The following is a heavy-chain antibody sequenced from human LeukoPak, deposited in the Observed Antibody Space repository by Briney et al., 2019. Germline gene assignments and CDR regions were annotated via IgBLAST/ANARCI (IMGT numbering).Heavy chain of an antibody. D-gene: IGHD4-23*01. CDR2: ISAYNGNT. CDR1: GYTFTSYG. J-gene: IGHJ4*02. CDR3: ARVATGGDYGGNNYYFDY. Sequence: ASVKVSCKASGYTFTSYGISWVRQAPGQGLEWMGWISAYNGNTNYAQKLQGRVTMTTDTSTSTAYMELRSLRSDDTAVYYCARVATGGDYGGNNYYFDYWGQGTLVTVSS. V-gene: IGHV1-18*01.